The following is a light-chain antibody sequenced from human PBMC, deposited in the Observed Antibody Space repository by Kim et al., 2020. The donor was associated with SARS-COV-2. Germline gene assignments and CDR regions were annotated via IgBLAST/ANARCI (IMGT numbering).Light chain of an antibody. J-gene: IGKJ1*01. V-gene: IGKV1-5*03. CDR3: QQYKTEPWT. CDR2: KAS. CDR1: QSIGAW. Sequence: DVLMTQSPSSLSASVGDRVTISCRASQSIGAWVAWYAQKPGKAPQLLIYKASTLETGVPSRFSGSGAGTEFSLTISSLQPDDSSIYYYQQYKTEPWTFGQGTKVDIK.